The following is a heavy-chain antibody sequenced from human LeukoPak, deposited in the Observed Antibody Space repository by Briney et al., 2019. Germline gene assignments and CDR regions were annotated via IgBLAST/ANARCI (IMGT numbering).Heavy chain of an antibody. V-gene: IGHV1-2*06. J-gene: IGHJ6*03. Sequence: GASVKVSCKASGYTFTGYYMHWVRQAPGQGLEWMGRINPNSGGTNYAQKFQGRVTMNRDTSISTAYMELSRLRSDDTAVYYCARASHYDYVWGSYLNYYYYMDVWGKGTTVTVSS. CDR2: INPNSGGT. CDR3: ARASHYDYVWGSYLNYYYYMDV. D-gene: IGHD3-16*02. CDR1: GYTFTGYY.